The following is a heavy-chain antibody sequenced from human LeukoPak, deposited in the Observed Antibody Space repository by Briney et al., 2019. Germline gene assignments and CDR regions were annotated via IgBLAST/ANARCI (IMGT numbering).Heavy chain of an antibody. D-gene: IGHD6-19*01. CDR3: ARGGDSSGLLFDY. CDR2: ISTSGST. Sequence: PSQTLSLTCTVSGGSISSGTYYWRWIRQPAGKGLERIGRISTSGSTDYNPSLKSRVTISVDMSKNQFSLKLSSVTAADTAVYYCARGGDSSGLLFDYWGQGTLVTVSS. CDR1: GGSISSGTYY. J-gene: IGHJ4*02. V-gene: IGHV4-61*02.